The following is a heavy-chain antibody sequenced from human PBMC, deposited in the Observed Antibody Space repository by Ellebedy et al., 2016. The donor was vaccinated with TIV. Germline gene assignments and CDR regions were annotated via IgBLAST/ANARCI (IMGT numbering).Heavy chain of an antibody. CDR2: ISAHNGHT. CDR1: GYTFTSYG. J-gene: IGHJ5*02. CDR3: ARDHEASQYYYGSGTYIVWFDP. Sequence: AASVKVSCKASGYTFTSYGISWVRQDPGQGLEWMGWISAHNGHTNYAQKFQGRVTMTTDSSTSTAYMDLRSLTPDDTAVYYCARDHEASQYYYGSGTYIVWFDPWGPGTLVTVSS. D-gene: IGHD3-10*01. V-gene: IGHV1-18*01.